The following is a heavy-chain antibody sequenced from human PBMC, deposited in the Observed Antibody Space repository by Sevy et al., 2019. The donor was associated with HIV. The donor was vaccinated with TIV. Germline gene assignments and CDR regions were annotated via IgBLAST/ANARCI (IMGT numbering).Heavy chain of an antibody. CDR1: GFTFSSYA. D-gene: IGHD3-22*01. CDR2: ISYDGNNK. J-gene: IGHJ4*02. V-gene: IGHV3-30-3*01. Sequence: GGSLRLSCAASGFTFSSYAIHWVRQAPGKGLEWVAVISYDGNNKYYADSVTGRFTISRDNSKNTLYLQMNSLRAEDTAVYYCARDVSYYDRSGYSLDYWGQGTVVTVSS. CDR3: ARDVSYYDRSGYSLDY.